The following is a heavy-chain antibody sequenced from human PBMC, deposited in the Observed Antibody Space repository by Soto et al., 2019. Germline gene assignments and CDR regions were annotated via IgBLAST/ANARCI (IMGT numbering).Heavy chain of an antibody. CDR3: ARGDCSGGSCYSGGMDV. D-gene: IGHD2-15*01. J-gene: IGHJ6*02. V-gene: IGHV4-4*02. Sequence: QVQLQESGPGLVKPSGTLSLTCAVSGGSISSSNWWSWVRQPPGKGLEWIGDIYHSGSTNYNPTLKSRVTISVDKSKNQFSLKLSSVTAADTAVYYCARGDCSGGSCYSGGMDVWGQGTTVTVSS. CDR2: IYHSGST. CDR1: GGSISSSNW.